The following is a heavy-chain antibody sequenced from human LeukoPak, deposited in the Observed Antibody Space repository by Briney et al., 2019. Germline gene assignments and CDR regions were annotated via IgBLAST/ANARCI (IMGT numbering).Heavy chain of an antibody. Sequence: GGSLRLSCAASGFTFSSYSMNWVRQAPGKGLEWVSSISSSSSYIYYADSVKGRFTISRDNAKNSLYLQMNSLRAEDTAVYYCARVWWEEEYYFDYWGQGTLVTVSS. CDR1: GFTFSSYS. V-gene: IGHV3-21*01. J-gene: IGHJ4*02. CDR3: ARVWWEEEYYFDY. D-gene: IGHD2-21*01. CDR2: ISSSSSYI.